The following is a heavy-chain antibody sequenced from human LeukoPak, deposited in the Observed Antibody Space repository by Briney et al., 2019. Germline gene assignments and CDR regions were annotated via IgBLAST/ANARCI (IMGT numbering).Heavy chain of an antibody. CDR1: GFTFSSYS. J-gene: IGHJ3*02. CDR3: ARDPYCGGDCYPDAFDI. Sequence: GGSLRLSCAASGFTFSSYSMNWVRQAPGKGLEWVSSISSSSSYIYYADSVKGRFTISRDNAKSSLYLQMNSLRAEDTAVYYCARDPYCGGDCYPDAFDIWGQGTMVTVSS. D-gene: IGHD2-21*02. CDR2: ISSSSSYI. V-gene: IGHV3-21*01.